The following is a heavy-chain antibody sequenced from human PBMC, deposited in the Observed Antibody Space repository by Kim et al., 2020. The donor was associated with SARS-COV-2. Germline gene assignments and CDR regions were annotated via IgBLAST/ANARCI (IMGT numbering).Heavy chain of an antibody. D-gene: IGHD3-22*01. V-gene: IGHV4-34*01. CDR2: INHSGST. J-gene: IGHJ3*02. CDR3: ASTYYYDSSDAFDI. CDR1: GGSFSGYY. Sequence: SETLSLTCAVYGGSFSGYYWSWIRQPPGKGLEWIGEINHSGSTNYNPSLKSRVTISVDTSKNQFSLKLSSVTAADTAVYYCASTYYYDSSDAFDIWGQGTMVTVSS.